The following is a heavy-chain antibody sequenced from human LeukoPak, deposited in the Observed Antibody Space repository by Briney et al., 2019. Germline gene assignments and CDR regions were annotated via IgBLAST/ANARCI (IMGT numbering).Heavy chain of an antibody. J-gene: IGHJ3*02. CDR3: ARDRVGATIGLDAFDI. Sequence: SVKVSCKASGGTFSSYAISWVRQAPGQGLEWMGRIIPILGIANYAQKFQGRVTITADKSTSTAYMELSSLRSEDTAVYYCARDRVGATIGLDAFDIWGQGTMVTVSS. D-gene: IGHD1-26*01. CDR1: GGTFSSYA. V-gene: IGHV1-69*04. CDR2: IIPILGIA.